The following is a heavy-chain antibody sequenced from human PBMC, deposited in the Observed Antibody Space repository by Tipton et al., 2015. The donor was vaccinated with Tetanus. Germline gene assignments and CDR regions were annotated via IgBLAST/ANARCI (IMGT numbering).Heavy chain of an antibody. V-gene: IGHV3-74*01. CDR3: ARGGVGSFDY. D-gene: IGHD2-8*01. J-gene: IGHJ4*02. CDR2: IHSDGSAT. CDR1: GFTFSSYW. Sequence: SLRLSCEASGFTFSSYWTHWIRQAPGKGLVWVSRIHSDGSATTYADSVKGRFTISRDNAKNTVYVQMNSLRVEDTGVYYCARGGVGSFDYWGQGTLVTVSS.